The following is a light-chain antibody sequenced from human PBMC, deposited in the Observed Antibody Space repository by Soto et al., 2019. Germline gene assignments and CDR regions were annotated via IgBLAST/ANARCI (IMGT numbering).Light chain of an antibody. J-gene: IGLJ2*01. CDR3: GTWDSSLSSVV. CDR2: DIN. Sequence: QSVLTQPPSVSVAPGQNVTISCSGSIFNIGSNSVSWYRHLPGTAPKLLIYDINQRPSGIPDRFSGSKSGTSATLGITGLQTGDEADYYCGTWDSSLSSVVFGGGTQLTVL. V-gene: IGLV1-51*01. CDR1: IFNIGSNS.